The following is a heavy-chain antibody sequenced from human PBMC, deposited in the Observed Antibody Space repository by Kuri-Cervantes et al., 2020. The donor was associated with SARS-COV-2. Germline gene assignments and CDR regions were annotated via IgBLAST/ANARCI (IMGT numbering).Heavy chain of an antibody. CDR1: GYSFTSYW. D-gene: IGHD6-13*01. Sequence: GESLKISCKGSGYSFTSYWIGWVRQMPGKGLEWMGIIYPGDSDTRYSPSFQGQVTISADKSISTAYLQWSSLKASDTAMYYCARQCGSSSWYYPPLHSDYYYYMDVWGKGTTVTVSS. V-gene: IGHV5-51*01. CDR3: ARQCGSSSWYYPPLHSDYYYYMDV. J-gene: IGHJ6*03. CDR2: IYPGDSDT.